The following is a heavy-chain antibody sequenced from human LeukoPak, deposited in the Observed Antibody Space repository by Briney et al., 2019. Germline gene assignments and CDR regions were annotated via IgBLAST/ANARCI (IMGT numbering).Heavy chain of an antibody. V-gene: IGHV3-48*01. CDR3: ARDRYCSSTSCYSPAY. CDR1: GFTFSSYS. D-gene: IGHD2-2*01. J-gene: IGHJ4*02. CDR2: ISSSSSTI. Sequence: GGSLRLSCAASGFTFSSYSMNWVRQAPGKGLEWVSYISSSSSTIYYADSVKGRLTISRDNAKNSLYLQMNSLRAEDTAVYYCARDRYCSSTSCYSPAYWGQGTLVTVSS.